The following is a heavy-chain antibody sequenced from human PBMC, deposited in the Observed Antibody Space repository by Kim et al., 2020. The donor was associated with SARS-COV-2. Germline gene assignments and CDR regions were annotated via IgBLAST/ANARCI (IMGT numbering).Heavy chain of an antibody. V-gene: IGHV5-10-1*01. D-gene: IGHD1-26*01. J-gene: IGHJ6*02. CDR2: IDPHDSFT. Sequence: GASLQISCKGSGYSFTSSWINWVRQVPGEGLEWMGMIDPHDSFTNYSPSFQGHVTFSADKSISTAYLQWTSLKASDTAMYFCARRQLVGATYMVYYGLDVWGQGTTVTVSS. CDR3: ARRQLVGATYMVYYGLDV. CDR1: GYSFTSSW.